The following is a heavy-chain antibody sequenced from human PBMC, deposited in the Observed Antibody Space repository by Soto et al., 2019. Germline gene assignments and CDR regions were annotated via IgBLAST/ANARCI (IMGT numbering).Heavy chain of an antibody. CDR1: GLTFSDYG. CDR3: AGEMYCCGWHS. D-gene: IGHD6-19*01. J-gene: IGHJ5*02. Sequence: EVQLLESGGDLVQPGGSLRLTCAASGLTFSDYGINWVRQAAGTGLEWVSGMGVDNSRATYAASVKGRFTISRDNSKNTVDLLMNRLGAEATALYYCAGEMYCCGWHSWGQGTLVSVSS. CDR2: MGVDNSRA. V-gene: IGHV3-23*01.